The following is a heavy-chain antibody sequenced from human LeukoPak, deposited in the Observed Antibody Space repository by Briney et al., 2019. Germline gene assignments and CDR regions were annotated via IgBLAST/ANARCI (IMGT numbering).Heavy chain of an antibody. Sequence: GGSLRLSCAASGISFRNYAMSWVRQAPARGPEWVSSLRGNDETFYADSVKGRFTLSRDDSRNTVYLQLNNLRVEDTAIYYCARASWVSDPDAVRWGQGTQVSVSS. CDR3: ARASWVSDPDAVR. J-gene: IGHJ4*02. D-gene: IGHD3-10*01. CDR2: LRGNDET. CDR1: GISFRNYA. V-gene: IGHV3-23*01.